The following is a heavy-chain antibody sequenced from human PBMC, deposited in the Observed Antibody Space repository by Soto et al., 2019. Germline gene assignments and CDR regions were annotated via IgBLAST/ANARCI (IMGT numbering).Heavy chain of an antibody. D-gene: IGHD1-26*01. Sequence: GSLRLSCAASGITLSSYAMSWVRQAPGKGPEWVSGISASGGSTSYADSVKGRFTISRDNSKNTLYLQMNSLRADDTAVYHCAKGQNSGTYRFYFDYWGQGALVTVSS. V-gene: IGHV3-23*01. CDR3: AKGQNSGTYRFYFDY. CDR1: GITLSSYA. J-gene: IGHJ4*02. CDR2: ISASGGST.